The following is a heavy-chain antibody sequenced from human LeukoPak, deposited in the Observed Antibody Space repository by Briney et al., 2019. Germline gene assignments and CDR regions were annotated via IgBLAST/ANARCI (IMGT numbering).Heavy chain of an antibody. D-gene: IGHD6-19*01. J-gene: IGHJ4*02. CDR1: GFTFSSYG. CDR2: IWYDGSNK. Sequence: GGSLRLSCAASGFTFSSYGMHWVRQAPGKGLEWVAVIWYDGSNKYYADSVKGRFTISRDNSKNTLYLQMNSLRAEDTAVYYCAKDTHSEIAVAIYWGQGTLVTVSS. V-gene: IGHV3-33*06. CDR3: AKDTHSEIAVAIY.